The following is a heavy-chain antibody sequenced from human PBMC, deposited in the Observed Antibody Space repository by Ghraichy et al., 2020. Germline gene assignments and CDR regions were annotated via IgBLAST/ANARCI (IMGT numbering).Heavy chain of an antibody. CDR2: IYYSGST. V-gene: IGHV4-59*02. CDR1: GGSVTSNF. D-gene: IGHD4-17*01. J-gene: IGHJ5*02. Sequence: SQTLSLTCAVSGGSVTSNFWTWIRQPPGRGLEWVGSIYYSGSTNYNPSLKSRVTMSVDTSKNQFSLNLSSVTAADTAVYYCARGKDYGAPNWFDPWGQGTLVTVS. CDR3: ARGKDYGAPNWFDP.